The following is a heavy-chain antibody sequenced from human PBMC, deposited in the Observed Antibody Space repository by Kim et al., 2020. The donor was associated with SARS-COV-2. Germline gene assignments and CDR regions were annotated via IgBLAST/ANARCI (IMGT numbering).Heavy chain of an antibody. D-gene: IGHD3-10*01. CDR2: IYYSGST. J-gene: IGHJ4*02. Sequence: SETLSLTCTVSGGSISSSSYYWGWIRQPPGKGLEWIGSIYYSGSTYYNPSLKSRVTISVDTSKNQFSLKLSSVTAADTAVYYCARHERGFRLVYYYGRFDYWGQGTLATVSS. V-gene: IGHV4-39*01. CDR1: GGSISSSSYY. CDR3: ARHERGFRLVYYYGRFDY.